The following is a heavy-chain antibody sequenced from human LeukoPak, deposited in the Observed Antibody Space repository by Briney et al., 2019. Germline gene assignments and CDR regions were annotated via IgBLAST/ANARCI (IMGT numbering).Heavy chain of an antibody. CDR3: ATGFWGYCSRNSCPLDN. CDR2: IISTGSTT. J-gene: IGHJ4*02. D-gene: IGHD2-2*01. Sequence: GGSLRLSCAASGFTFSSYSMNWVRQAPGKGLEWISYIISTGSTTYYADSVKGRFTISRDNAINSVSLQMSSLRAEDTAVYYCATGFWGYCSRNSCPLDNWGQGTLVTVAS. V-gene: IGHV3-48*01. CDR1: GFTFSSYS.